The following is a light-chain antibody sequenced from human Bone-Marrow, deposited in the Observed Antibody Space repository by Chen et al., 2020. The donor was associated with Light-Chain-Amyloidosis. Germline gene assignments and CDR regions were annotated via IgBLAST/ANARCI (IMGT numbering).Light chain of an antibody. J-gene: IGLJ1*01. Sequence: QSALTQPASVSGAAGQSITISCTGTSPYLGRYNYVSWYQQHPGNVPKLIIHDASDRPSGVSDRFSGSKSGNTASLTISGLQAEDEADYYCSSYTSTFPYVFGTGTRLTVL. CDR3: SSYTSTFPYV. CDR1: SPYLGRYNY. V-gene: IGLV2-14*03. CDR2: DAS.